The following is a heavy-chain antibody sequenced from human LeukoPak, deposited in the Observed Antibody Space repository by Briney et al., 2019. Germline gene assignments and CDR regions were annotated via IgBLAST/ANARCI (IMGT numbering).Heavy chain of an antibody. CDR1: GFTFSSYG. J-gene: IGHJ4*02. CDR2: ISYDGSNK. Sequence: PGGSLRLSCAASGFTFSSYGMHWVRQAPGKGLEWVAVISYDGSNKYYADSVKGRFTISRDNSKNTLYLQMNSLRAEDTAVYYCAKDEPAEYSSSFLDYWGQGTLVTVSS. D-gene: IGHD6-6*01. CDR3: AKDEPAEYSSSFLDY. V-gene: IGHV3-30*18.